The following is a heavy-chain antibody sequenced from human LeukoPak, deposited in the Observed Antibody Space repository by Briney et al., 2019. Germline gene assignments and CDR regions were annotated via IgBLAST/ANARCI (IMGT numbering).Heavy chain of an antibody. J-gene: IGHJ3*02. CDR2: ISSSGSTI. CDR1: GFTFSDYY. Sequence: GGSLRLSCAASGFTFSDYYMSWIRQAPGKGLEWVSYISSSGSTIYYADSVKGRFTISRDNAKNSLYLQMNSLRAEDTAVYYCARDRRGPYCDGDCYSRAFGIWGQGTMVTVSS. D-gene: IGHD2-21*02. CDR3: ARDRRGPYCDGDCYSRAFGI. V-gene: IGHV3-11*01.